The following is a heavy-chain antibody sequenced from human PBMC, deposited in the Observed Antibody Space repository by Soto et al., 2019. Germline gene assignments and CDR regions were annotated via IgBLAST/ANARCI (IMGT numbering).Heavy chain of an antibody. J-gene: IGHJ4*02. CDR1: GGSISSGDYY. D-gene: IGHD4-17*01. V-gene: IGHV4-30-4*01. CDR2: IYYSGST. CDR3: ARDPAPNYGGNSGHYYFDY. Sequence: QVQLQGSGPGLVKPSQTLSLTCTVSGGSISSGDYYWSWIRQPPGKGLEWIGYIYYSGSTYYNPSLKSRVTISVDTSKNQFSLKLSSVTAADTAVYYCARDPAPNYGGNSGHYYFDYWGQGTLVTVSS.